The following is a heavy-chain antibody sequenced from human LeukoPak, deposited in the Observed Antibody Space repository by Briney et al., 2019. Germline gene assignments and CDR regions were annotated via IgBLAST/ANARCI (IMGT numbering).Heavy chain of an antibody. J-gene: IGHJ3*01. CDR2: IYYSGST. D-gene: IGHD3-3*02. Sequence: PSETLSLTCTVSGDSISSYYWSWIRQPPGKGLEWIGYIYYSGSTIYNPSLKSRVTMSLDRSKSQFSLKLRSVTAADTAVYYCARGVISTDAFDVWGQGTMVTVSS. CDR3: ARGVISTDAFDV. CDR1: GDSISSYY. V-gene: IGHV4-59*01.